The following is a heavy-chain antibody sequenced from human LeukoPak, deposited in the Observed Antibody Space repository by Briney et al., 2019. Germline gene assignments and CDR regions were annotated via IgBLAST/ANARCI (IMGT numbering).Heavy chain of an antibody. V-gene: IGHV3-48*01. CDR1: GFTFSSYS. CDR3: ARDPYYGSGSFSLFDY. Sequence: GGSLRLSCAASGFTFSSYSMNWVRQAPGKGLEWVPYISSSNSTIYYADSVKGRFTISRDNAKNSLYLQMNSLRAEDTAVYYCARDPYYGSGSFSLFDYWGQGTLVTVSS. D-gene: IGHD3-10*01. CDR2: ISSSNSTI. J-gene: IGHJ4*02.